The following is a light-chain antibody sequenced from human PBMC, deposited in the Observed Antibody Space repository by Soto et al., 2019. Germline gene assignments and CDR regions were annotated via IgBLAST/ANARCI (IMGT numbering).Light chain of an antibody. J-gene: IGLJ2*01. CDR2: SNY. V-gene: IGLV1-44*01. CDR1: NSNIGSNP. CDR3: AAWDDRLSDLL. Sequence: QSVLTQPPSASGTPGQRVTISCSGSNSNIGSNPVHWYQQFPGTAPKVLIYSNYQRPSGVPDRFSGSKSGTSASPAISGLQSEDEADYYCAAWDDRLSDLLFGGGTKLTGL.